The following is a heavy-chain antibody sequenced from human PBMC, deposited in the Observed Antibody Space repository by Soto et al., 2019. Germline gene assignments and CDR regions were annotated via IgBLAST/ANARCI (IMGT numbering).Heavy chain of an antibody. CDR2: IYSGGST. J-gene: IGHJ4*02. CDR1: GGSITTYY. V-gene: IGHV4-4*07. D-gene: IGHD3-10*01. Sequence: TSETLSLTCTVAGGSITTYYWSWIRRPAGKGLEGIGRIYSGGSTNDNRSLRSRVTVSVDMSRNQCALKLSAVTTPHTAVYYCARGPGGFGEFSLDNWGQGTLVTVSS. CDR3: ARGPGGFGEFSLDN.